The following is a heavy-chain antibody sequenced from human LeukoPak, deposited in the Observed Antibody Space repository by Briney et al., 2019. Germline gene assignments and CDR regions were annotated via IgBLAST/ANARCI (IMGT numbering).Heavy chain of an antibody. CDR1: GGSISSYY. CDR3: ARGMADYEEYYYYMDV. J-gene: IGHJ6*03. CDR2: IYYSGST. D-gene: IGHD4-17*01. Sequence: SETLSLTCTVSGGSISSYYWSWIRQPPGKGLEWIGYIYYSGSTNYNPSLKSRVTISVDTSKNQFSLKLSSVTAADTAVYYCARGMADYEEYYYYMDVWGKGTTVTVSS. V-gene: IGHV4-59*01.